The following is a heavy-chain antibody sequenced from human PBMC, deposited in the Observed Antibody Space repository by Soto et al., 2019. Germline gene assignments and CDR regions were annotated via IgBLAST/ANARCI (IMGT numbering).Heavy chain of an antibody. J-gene: IGHJ4*02. D-gene: IGHD3-16*01. V-gene: IGHV3-49*04. Sequence: LRLSCTTSGFTFGDYALSWVRQAPGKGLEWVGFIRRNAYGGTTDYAASVKGRFTISRDDSKSIAYLQMNSLRTEDTALYYCTRASSLEFDFWGQRTLVTVSS. CDR2: IRRNAYGGTT. CDR1: GFTFGDYA. CDR3: TRASSLEFDF.